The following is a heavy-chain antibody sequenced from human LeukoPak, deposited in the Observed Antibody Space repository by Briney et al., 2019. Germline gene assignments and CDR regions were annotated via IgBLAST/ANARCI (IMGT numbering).Heavy chain of an antibody. CDR3: ARNWRSIVATPGACDI. Sequence: PGGTLRLSCEASRCTFSDYNINWIRQAPGKGLEWVSSISGSGTYIYNADSVKGRFTISRDNAKNSLYLQMNSLRAEDTAVYYCARNWRSIVATPGACDIWGQGTMVIVSS. D-gene: IGHD5-12*01. V-gene: IGHV3-21*01. J-gene: IGHJ3*02. CDR1: RCTFSDYN. CDR2: ISGSGTYI.